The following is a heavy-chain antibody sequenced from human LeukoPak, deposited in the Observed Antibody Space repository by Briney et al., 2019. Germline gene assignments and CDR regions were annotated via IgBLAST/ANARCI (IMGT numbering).Heavy chain of an antibody. CDR1: QFSISYDG. D-gene: IGHD6-19*01. CDR3: VRGSGWFFGL. V-gene: IGHV3-7*01. CDR2: IKEDGRDI. Sequence: GGSLRLSCAASQFSISYDGMHWVRHAPGKGLEWVASIKEDGRDIHYLDSVKGRFSISRDNAKNSLYLEMNTLRAEDTAVYYCVRGSGWFFGLWGQGSLVTVSS. J-gene: IGHJ4*02.